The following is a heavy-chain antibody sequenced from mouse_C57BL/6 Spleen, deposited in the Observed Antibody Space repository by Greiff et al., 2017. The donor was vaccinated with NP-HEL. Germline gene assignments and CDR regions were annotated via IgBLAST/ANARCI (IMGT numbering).Heavy chain of an antibody. CDR1: GYTFTSYW. Sequence: QVQLQQSGAELVKPGASVKLSCKASGYTFTSYWMHWVKQRPGQGLEWIGMIHPNSGSTNYNEKFKSKATLTVDKSSSTAYMQLSSLTSEDSAVYYCARSGDGYYQYFDVWGTGTTVTVSS. V-gene: IGHV1-64*01. CDR2: IHPNSGST. J-gene: IGHJ1*03. CDR3: ARSGDGYYQYFDV. D-gene: IGHD2-3*01.